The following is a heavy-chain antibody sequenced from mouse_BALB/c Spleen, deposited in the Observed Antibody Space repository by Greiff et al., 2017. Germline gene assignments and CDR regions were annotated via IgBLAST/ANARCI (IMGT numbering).Heavy chain of an antibody. Sequence: VQLQQPGAELVKPGASVKLSCKASGYTFTSYYMYWVKQRPGQGLEWIGGINPSNGGTNFNEKFKSKATLTVDKSSSTAYMQLSSLTSEDSAVYYCTRWAHRYDGAWFAYWGQGTLVTVSA. V-gene: IGHV1S81*02. J-gene: IGHJ3*01. CDR1: GYTFTSYY. CDR3: TRWAHRYDGAWFAY. D-gene: IGHD2-14*01. CDR2: INPSNGGT.